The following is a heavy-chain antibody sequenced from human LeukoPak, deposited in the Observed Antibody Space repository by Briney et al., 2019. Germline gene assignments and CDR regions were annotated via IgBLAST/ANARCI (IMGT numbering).Heavy chain of an antibody. Sequence: PGGSLRLSCAASGFTFSSYAMTWVRQAPGKGLEWVAVISYDGIKKFYADSVKGRFTISRDNSKNTLYLQMNSLRAEDTAVYYCAKFYYRYCGNSVLSEDTRENLYDIWGQGTMVAVSS. J-gene: IGHJ3*02. CDR1: GFTFSSYA. CDR2: ISYDGIKK. CDR3: AKFYYRYCGNSVLSEDTRENLYDI. V-gene: IGHV3-30*18. D-gene: IGHD4-23*01.